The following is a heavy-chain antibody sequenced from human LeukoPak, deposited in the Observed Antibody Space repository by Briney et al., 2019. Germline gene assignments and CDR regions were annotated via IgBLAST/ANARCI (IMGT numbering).Heavy chain of an antibody. J-gene: IGHJ4*02. CDR1: GFTFSSYW. V-gene: IGHV3-7*01. Sequence: PGGSLRLSCAASGFTFSSYWMSWVRQAPGKGLEWVANIKQDGSEKYYVDSVKGRFTISRDNAKNSLYLQMNSLRAEGTAVYYCARDFRITYYYGSGSYYLDYWGQGTLVTVSS. CDR2: IKQDGSEK. D-gene: IGHD3-10*01. CDR3: ARDFRITYYYGSGSYYLDY.